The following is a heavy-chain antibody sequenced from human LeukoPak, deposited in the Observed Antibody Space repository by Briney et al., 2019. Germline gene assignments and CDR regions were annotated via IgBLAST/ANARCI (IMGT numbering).Heavy chain of an antibody. V-gene: IGHV4-34*01. CDR1: GGSFSGYY. J-gene: IGHJ4*02. D-gene: IGHD3-22*01. Sequence: SETLSLTCAVYGGSFSGYYWSWIRQPPGKGLEWIGEINHSGSTNYNPSLKSRVTISVDTSKNQFSLKPSSVTAADTAVYYRARSKGAMIRGGFDYWGQGTLVTVSS. CDR2: INHSGST. CDR3: ARSKGAMIRGGFDY.